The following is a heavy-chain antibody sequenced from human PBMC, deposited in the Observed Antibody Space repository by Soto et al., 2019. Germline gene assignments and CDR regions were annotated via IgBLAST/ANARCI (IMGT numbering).Heavy chain of an antibody. V-gene: IGHV4-61*01. J-gene: IGHJ4*02. CDR2: IYYSGST. CDR1: GGSVSSGSYY. D-gene: IGHD3-10*01. CDR3: ARRKSVLGSGSYFYY. Sequence: SETLSLTCTVSGGSVSSGSYYWSWIRQPPGKGLEWIGYIYYSGSTNYNPSLKSRVTISVDTSKNQFSLKLSSVTAADTAVYYCARRKSVLGSGSYFYYWGQGTLVTVSS.